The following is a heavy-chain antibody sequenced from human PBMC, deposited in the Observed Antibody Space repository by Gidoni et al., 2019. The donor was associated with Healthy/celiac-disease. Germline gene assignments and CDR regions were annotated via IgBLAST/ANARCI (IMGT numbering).Heavy chain of an antibody. CDR3: VSMLGGYSGYDSGSSGWSEDY. D-gene: IGHD5-12*01. CDR2: ISGSGGST. J-gene: IGHJ4*02. Sequence: EVQLLESGGGLVQPGGSLRLSCAASGFTFSSYAMSWVRQAPGKGLEWVSAISGSGGSTYYADSVKGRFTISRDNSKNTLYLQMNSLRAEDTAVYYCVSMLGGYSGYDSGSSGWSEDYWGQGTLVTVSS. V-gene: IGHV3-23*01. CDR1: GFTFSSYA.